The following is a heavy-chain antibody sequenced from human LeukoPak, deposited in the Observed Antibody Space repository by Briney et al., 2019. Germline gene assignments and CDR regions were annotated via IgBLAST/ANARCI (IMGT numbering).Heavy chain of an antibody. CDR2: INHSGST. CDR3: ARTTYYYDSSVYTWGAHYYHYYMDV. J-gene: IGHJ6*03. D-gene: IGHD3-22*01. V-gene: IGHV4-34*01. CDR1: GGSFSGYY. Sequence: SETLSLTCAVYGGSFSGYYWSWIRQPPGKGLEWIGEINHSGSTNYNPSLKSRVTISLDTSKNQFSLKLSSVTAADTAVYYCARTTYYYDSSVYTWGAHYYHYYMDVWGKGTTVTVSS.